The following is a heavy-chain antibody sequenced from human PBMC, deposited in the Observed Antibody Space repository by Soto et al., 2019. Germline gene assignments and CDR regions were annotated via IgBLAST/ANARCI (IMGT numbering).Heavy chain of an antibody. V-gene: IGHV3-23*01. D-gene: IGHD1-26*01. Sequence: GGSLRLSCAASGFTFRTYAMSWVRQAPGKGLEWVSAISGSGDSTYYTDSVKGRFTISRDNSKNTLYLQMNSLRAEDTAVYYCAVRKTGSFFDYWGQGTLVTVSS. CDR2: ISGSGDST. CDR1: GFTFRTYA. J-gene: IGHJ4*02. CDR3: AVRKTGSFFDY.